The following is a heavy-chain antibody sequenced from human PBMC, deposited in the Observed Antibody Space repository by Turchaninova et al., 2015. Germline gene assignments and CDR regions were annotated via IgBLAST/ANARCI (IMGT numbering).Heavy chain of an antibody. CDR2: ISIVGSIT. CDR3: ARVYSTGIRKGLGD. J-gene: IGHJ4*02. CDR1: GFTFRSSW. D-gene: IGHD1-1*01. Sequence: EVQLVESGGGLVQPGGSLRLSCAASGFTFRSSWMHWVRQAAGKGRVWGSRISIVGSITKYSDSVKGRFTISRDNAQNTLYLQMNSLGVEDTAIYYCARVYSTGIRKGLGDGGQGTLVIVSS. V-gene: IGHV3-74*01.